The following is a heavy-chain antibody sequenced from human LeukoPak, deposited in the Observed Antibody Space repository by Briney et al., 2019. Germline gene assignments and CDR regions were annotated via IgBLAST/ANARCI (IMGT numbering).Heavy chain of an antibody. CDR1: GGSISSYY. CDR3: AREARCALPVVASGDF. D-gene: IGHD3-22*01. V-gene: IGHV4-4*07. Sequence: SETLSLTCTVSGGSISSYYWSWIRQPAGKGLEWIGRIYTSGSTNYNPSLKSRVTMSVDTSKNQFSLNLRSVTAADTAVYYCAREARCALPVVASGDFWGQGTLVTVSS. CDR2: IYTSGST. J-gene: IGHJ4*02.